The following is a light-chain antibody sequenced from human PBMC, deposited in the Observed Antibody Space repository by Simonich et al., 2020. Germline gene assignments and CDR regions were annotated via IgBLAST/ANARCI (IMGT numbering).Light chain of an antibody. CDR2: FAS. V-gene: IGKV6-21*01. J-gene: IGKJ2*01. CDR3: HQSSSLPHT. CDR1: QCNGSS. Sequence: EIVLTQSPDFRSGTPKEKVTITCRASQCNGSSLHWDQQKPDQAPKILIKFASQSFSGVPSRFSGSGSGTDFTLTINSLEAEDAATYYCHQSSSLPHTFGQGTKLEIK.